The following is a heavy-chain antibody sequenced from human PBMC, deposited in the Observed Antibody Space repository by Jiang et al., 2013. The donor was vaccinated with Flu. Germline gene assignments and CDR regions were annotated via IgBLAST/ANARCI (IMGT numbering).Heavy chain of an antibody. CDR2: ISSSSSYI. Sequence: QLVESGGGLVKPGGSLRLSCAASGFTFSSYSMNWVRQAPGKGLEWVSSISSSSSYIYYADSVKGRFTISRDNAKNSLYLQMNSLRAEDTAVYYCARESGAKYYFDYWGQGTLVTVSS. D-gene: IGHD3-10*01. CDR3: ARESGAKYYFDY. J-gene: IGHJ4*02. V-gene: IGHV3-21*01. CDR1: GFTFSSYS.